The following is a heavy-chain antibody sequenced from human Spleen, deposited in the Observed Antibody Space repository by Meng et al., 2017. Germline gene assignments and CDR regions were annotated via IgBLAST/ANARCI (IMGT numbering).Heavy chain of an antibody. CDR1: GDSVSSNIGA. V-gene: IGHV6-1*01. D-gene: IGHD4-17*01. CDR2: TYYRSKWYN. J-gene: IGHJ4*02. CDR3: ARGVTTFDY. Sequence: VQLQQSGQGLVKHSPTLPVTCAISGDSVSSNIGAWNWIRQSPSRGLEWLGRTYYRSKWYNEYAVSVKSRITINPDTSKNQLSLQLSSVTPEDTAVYYCARGVTTFDYWGQGTLVTVSS.